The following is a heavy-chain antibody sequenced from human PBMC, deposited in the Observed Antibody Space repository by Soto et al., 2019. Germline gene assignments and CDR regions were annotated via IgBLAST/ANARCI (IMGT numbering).Heavy chain of an antibody. Sequence: QVQLVESGGGVVQPGRSLRLSCAASGFTFSNYRMHCVRQAPGKGLEWVAVISYDGSHKYYVDSVKCRFTISRDNSKNTLYLQIDSLLVEDTAVYYCARARARAAASALMGASDYWGQGTLVTVSS. CDR2: ISYDGSHK. J-gene: IGHJ4*02. V-gene: IGHV3-30*03. CDR1: GFTFSNYR. CDR3: ARARARAAASALMGASDY. D-gene: IGHD6-13*01.